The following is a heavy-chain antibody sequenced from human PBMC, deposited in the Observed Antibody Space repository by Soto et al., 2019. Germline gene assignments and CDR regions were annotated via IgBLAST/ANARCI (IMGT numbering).Heavy chain of an antibody. D-gene: IGHD2-21*02. Sequence: QVQLVQSGAEVKKPGASVKVSCKASGYTFTSYGISWVRQAPGQGLEWMGWISAYNGNTNYAQKLQGRVTMTTDTSTSTAYMGLRSLRSDDTAVYYCARVYCGGDCYTPDFDYWGQGTLVTVSS. J-gene: IGHJ4*02. V-gene: IGHV1-18*01. CDR3: ARVYCGGDCYTPDFDY. CDR1: GYTFTSYG. CDR2: ISAYNGNT.